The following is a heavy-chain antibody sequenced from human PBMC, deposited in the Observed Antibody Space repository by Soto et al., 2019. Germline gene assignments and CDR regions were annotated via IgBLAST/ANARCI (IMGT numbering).Heavy chain of an antibody. V-gene: IGHV3-48*03. CDR3: ARDNDYGGHFDF. Sequence: GGSLRLSCAASGFSFSSFDMNWVRQAPGKGLEWVSYISSSGGTIYTADSVRGRFTISRDNAKKSLYLQMNSLRVEDTAVYYCARDNDYGGHFDFWGQGALVTSPQ. J-gene: IGHJ4*02. CDR2: ISSSGGTI. D-gene: IGHD4-17*01. CDR1: GFSFSSFD.